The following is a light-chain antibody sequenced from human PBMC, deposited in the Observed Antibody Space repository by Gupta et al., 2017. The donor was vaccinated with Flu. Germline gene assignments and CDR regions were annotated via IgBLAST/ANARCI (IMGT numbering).Light chain of an antibody. V-gene: IGKV3-11*01. Sequence: EIVLTQSPATMYLSPGERAALSCRASQSVGSNLAWYHHKPGQAPRLLIYNASNRATVIPTRFSGSGSGTDFTLTISSREPEDFAVYYCLQRTNWAFTFGPGTKVDIK. CDR2: NAS. CDR1: QSVGSN. CDR3: LQRTNWAFT. J-gene: IGKJ3*01.